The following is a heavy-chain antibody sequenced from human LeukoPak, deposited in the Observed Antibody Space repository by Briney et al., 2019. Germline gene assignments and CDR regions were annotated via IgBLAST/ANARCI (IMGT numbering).Heavy chain of an antibody. J-gene: IGHJ4*02. V-gene: IGHV5-51*01. CDR1: GYSFTSYW. CDR2: IYPGHSDT. D-gene: IGHD3-10*01. CDR3: ARAYHGSGRYFHY. Sequence: WASLKISCKGSGYSFTSYWIDWVRQMPGKVLESMGIIYPGHSDTRYSPSFQGQVTISADKSISTAYLQWSSLKASDTAMYYCARAYHGSGRYFHYWGQGTLVTVSS.